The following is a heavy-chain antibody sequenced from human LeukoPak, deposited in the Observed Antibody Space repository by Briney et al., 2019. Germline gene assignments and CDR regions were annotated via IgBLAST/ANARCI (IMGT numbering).Heavy chain of an antibody. D-gene: IGHD4-17*01. V-gene: IGHV3-21*01. J-gene: IGHJ4*02. CDR2: ISSSSSYI. CDR3: ATQPLLTTVTRDY. Sequence: GGSLRLSCSASGFTFSCYSMNWVRQAPGKGLEWVSSISSSSSYIYYADSVKGRFTISRDNAKNSLYLQMNSLRAEDTAVYYCATQPLLTTVTRDYWGQGTLVTVSS. CDR1: GFTFSCYS.